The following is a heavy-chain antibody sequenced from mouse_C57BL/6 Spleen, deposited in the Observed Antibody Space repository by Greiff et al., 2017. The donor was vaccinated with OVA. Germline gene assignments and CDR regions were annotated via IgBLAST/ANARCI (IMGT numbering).Heavy chain of an antibody. J-gene: IGHJ4*01. CDR2: IDPENGDT. V-gene: IGHV14-4*01. D-gene: IGHD2-3*01. CDR1: GFNIKDDY. CDR3: TTPSSYEGYAMDY. Sequence: EVQLQQSGAELVRPGASVKLSCTASGFNIKDDYMHWVKQRPEQGLEWIGWIDPENGDTEYASKFQGKATITADTSSNTAYLQLSSLTSEDTAVYYCTTPSSYEGYAMDYWGQGTSVTVSS.